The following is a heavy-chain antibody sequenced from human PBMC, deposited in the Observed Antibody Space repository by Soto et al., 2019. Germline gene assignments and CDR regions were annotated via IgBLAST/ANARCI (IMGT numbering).Heavy chain of an antibody. CDR2: ISGSGGST. J-gene: IGHJ4*02. V-gene: IGHV3-23*01. D-gene: IGHD3-3*01. Sequence: EVQLLESGGGLVQPGGSLRLSCAASGFTFSSYAMSWVRQAPGKGLEWVSAISGSGGSTYYADSVKGRFTISRDNSNNTLYLQMNSLRAEDTAVYYCAKGAKSVFGVVIIANDYWGQGTLVTVSS. CDR3: AKGAKSVFGVVIIANDY. CDR1: GFTFSSYA.